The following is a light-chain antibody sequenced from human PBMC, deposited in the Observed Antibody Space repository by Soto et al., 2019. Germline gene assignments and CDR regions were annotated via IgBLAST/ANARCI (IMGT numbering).Light chain of an antibody. J-gene: IGKJ1*01. CDR3: LQYSSHSWT. Sequence: IQMTQSPSTLSPCVGDRVTITCRASRSISDWLAWYQQKPGKAPKLLIFDASSLKSGVPSRFSGSGSGTEFTLTISRLQPDDVATYFCLQYSSHSWTFGQGTKADIK. CDR2: DAS. V-gene: IGKV1-5*01. CDR1: RSISDW.